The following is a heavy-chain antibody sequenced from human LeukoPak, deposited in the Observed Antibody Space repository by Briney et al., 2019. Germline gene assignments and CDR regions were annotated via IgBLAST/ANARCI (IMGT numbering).Heavy chain of an antibody. J-gene: IGHJ4*02. CDR2: IYYSGST. Sequence: LRLSCAASGFTFSDYYMSWIRQPPGKGLEWIGYIYYSGSTYYNPSLKSRVTISVDTSKNQFSLKLSSVTAADTAVYYCASDIVAPTRLGSWGQGTLVTVSS. D-gene: IGHD5-12*01. CDR1: GFTFSDYY. CDR3: ASDIVAPTRLGS. V-gene: IGHV4-30-4*01.